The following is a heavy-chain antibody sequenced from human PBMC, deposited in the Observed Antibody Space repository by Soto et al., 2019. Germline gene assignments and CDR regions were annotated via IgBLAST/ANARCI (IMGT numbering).Heavy chain of an antibody. CDR2: IYYSGST. Sequence: SETLSLTCTVSGGSISSGDYYWSWIRQPPGKGLEWIGYIYYSGSTYYNPSLKSRVTISVDTSKNQFSLELSSVTAADTAVYYCARGGSSWRYNWFDPWGQGTLVTVSS. J-gene: IGHJ5*02. CDR3: ARGGSSWRYNWFDP. D-gene: IGHD6-13*01. CDR1: GGSISSGDYY. V-gene: IGHV4-30-4*01.